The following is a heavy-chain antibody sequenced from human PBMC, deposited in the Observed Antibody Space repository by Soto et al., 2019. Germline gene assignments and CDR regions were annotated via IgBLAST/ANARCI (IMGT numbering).Heavy chain of an antibody. CDR3: ARSRDRTVMITFGGENAFDI. CDR2: INWNGGST. J-gene: IGHJ3*02. Sequence: PGGSLRLSCAASGFTFDDYGMSWVRQAPGKGLEWVSGINWNGGSTGYADSVKGRFTISRDNAKNSLYLQMNSLRAEDTALYYCARSRDRTVMITFGGENAFDIWGQGTMVTVSS. V-gene: IGHV3-20*04. D-gene: IGHD3-16*01. CDR1: GFTFDDYG.